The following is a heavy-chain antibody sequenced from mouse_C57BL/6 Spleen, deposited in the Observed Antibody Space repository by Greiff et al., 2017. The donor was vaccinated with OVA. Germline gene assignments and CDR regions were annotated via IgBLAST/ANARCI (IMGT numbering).Heavy chain of an antibody. D-gene: IGHD1-1*01. CDR1: GFNIKNDY. Sequence: VQLQQSGGELVRPGGSVKLSCPASGFNIKNDYMHWVKQRPEQGLEWIGWIDPENGDTEYASKFQGKATITADTSSNTAYLQLSSLTSEDTAVYYCTTFTTVVAPYFDYWGQGTTLTVSS. CDR3: TTFTTVVAPYFDY. V-gene: IGHV14-4*01. J-gene: IGHJ2*01. CDR2: IDPENGDT.